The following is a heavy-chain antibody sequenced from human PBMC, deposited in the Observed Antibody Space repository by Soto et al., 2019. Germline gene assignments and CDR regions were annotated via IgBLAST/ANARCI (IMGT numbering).Heavy chain of an antibody. D-gene: IGHD6-6*01. V-gene: IGHV4-31*03. J-gene: IGHJ4*02. CDR2: VTHSGAS. CDR3: ARTRTDTSSSFEH. Sequence: PSETLSLTCTVSRGSISGGDYYWTWIRQHAEKGLEWIRYVTHSGASYYNPSLKSRVIIXXXXSXNXLXLXXXSVTXADTALYYCARTRTDTSSSFEHWGQGTLVTVSS. CDR1: RGSISGGDYY.